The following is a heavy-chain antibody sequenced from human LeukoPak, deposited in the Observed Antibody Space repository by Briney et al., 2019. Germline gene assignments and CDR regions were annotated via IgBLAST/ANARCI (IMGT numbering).Heavy chain of an antibody. V-gene: IGHV4-38-2*02. CDR3: ARESEYYYGSGSF. D-gene: IGHD3-10*01. Sequence: SETLSLTCTVSGYSISSGHYWGWIRQPPGKGLEWIGSIYHSGSTYYNPSLKSRVTISVDTSKNQFSLKLSSVTAADTAVYYCARESEYYYGSGSFWGQGTLVTVSS. CDR2: IYHSGST. CDR1: GYSISSGHY. J-gene: IGHJ4*02.